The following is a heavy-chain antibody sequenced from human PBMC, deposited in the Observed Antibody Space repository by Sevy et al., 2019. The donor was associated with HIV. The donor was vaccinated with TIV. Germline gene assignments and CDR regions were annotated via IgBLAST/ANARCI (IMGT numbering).Heavy chain of an antibody. D-gene: IGHD2-2*01. V-gene: IGHV3-53*01. CDR3: ARIKGASSSYAMDV. Sequence: GGSLRLSCAASGFTVSSNYMSWVRQAPGKGLEWVSVIYSAGTTFYSDSVKGRFTISRDNSNNTLDLQMNSLRAEDTAIYYCARIKGASSSYAMDVWGQGTTVTVSS. CDR2: IYSAGTT. CDR1: GFTVSSNY. J-gene: IGHJ6*02.